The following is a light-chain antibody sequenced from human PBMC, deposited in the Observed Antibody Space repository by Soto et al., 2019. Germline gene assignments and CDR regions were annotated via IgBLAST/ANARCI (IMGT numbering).Light chain of an antibody. CDR2: AAS. Sequence: DIQMTQSPSSLSASVGDRITLSCRSSQGVSNFLAWYQQKPGQVPKVLIYAASTLQSGVPSRFSGSGSGTEFTLTISSLQPDDFATYYCQHYNSYSEAFGQGTKVDIK. J-gene: IGKJ1*01. CDR1: QGVSNF. V-gene: IGKV1-27*01. CDR3: QHYNSYSEA.